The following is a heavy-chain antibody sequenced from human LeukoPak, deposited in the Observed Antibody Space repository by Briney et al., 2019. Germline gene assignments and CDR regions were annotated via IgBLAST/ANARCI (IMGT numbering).Heavy chain of an antibody. Sequence: GGSLRLSCAASGFTFSDYYMSWIRQAPGKGLEWVSYISSSSSYTNYADSVKGRFTISRDNAKNSLYLQMNSLRAEDTAVYYCASMYSSGWYEHTDYWGQGTLVTVSS. CDR3: ASMYSSGWYEHTDY. CDR1: GFTFSDYY. D-gene: IGHD6-19*01. CDR2: ISSSSSYT. V-gene: IGHV3-11*06. J-gene: IGHJ4*02.